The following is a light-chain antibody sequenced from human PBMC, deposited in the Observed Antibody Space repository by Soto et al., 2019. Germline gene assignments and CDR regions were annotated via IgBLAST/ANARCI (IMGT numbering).Light chain of an antibody. J-gene: IGKJ1*01. V-gene: IGKV3-20*01. CDR2: GAT. CDR3: QQFDNSGTWA. Sequence: EIVLTQSPGTLSSSPGERATLSCRAGQTVTSSYLAWYQQKPGQAPRLLIYGATSRATGIPDRFSGTGSGTEFTLTITRMEAEDFAVYYCQQFDNSGTWAFCQGTKVDIK. CDR1: QTVTSSY.